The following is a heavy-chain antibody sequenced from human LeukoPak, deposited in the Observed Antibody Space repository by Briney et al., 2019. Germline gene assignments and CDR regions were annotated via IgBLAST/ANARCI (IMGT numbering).Heavy chain of an antibody. CDR1: GYTFTGYY. CDR3: ARGPAMTTVTTGWFDP. CDR2: INPNSGGT. J-gene: IGHJ5*02. Sequence: ASVKVSCKTSGYTFTGYYLHWVRQAPGQGLGWMGWINPNSGGTNYAQKFQGRVTMTRDTSISTAYMELSRLRSDDTAVYYCARGPAMTTVTTGWFDPWGQGTLVTVSS. V-gene: IGHV1-2*02. D-gene: IGHD4-17*01.